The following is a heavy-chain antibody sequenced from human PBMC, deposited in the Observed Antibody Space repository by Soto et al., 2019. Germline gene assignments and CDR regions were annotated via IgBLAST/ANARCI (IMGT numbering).Heavy chain of an antibody. CDR2: IIPIVGLT. V-gene: IGHV1-69*02. D-gene: IGHD2-8*02. CDR1: GGSLSSYP. CDR3: ARPTGGHDSGGNYMAV. J-gene: IGHJ6*03. Sequence: QVQLVQSGSEVKNPGSSVKVSCRASGGSLSSYPITWVRQAPGQGLEWMGRIIPIVGLTNYAQKFQGRVTITADKSTSTAYMELSSLRSDDTAVYYCARPTGGHDSGGNYMAVWGKGTTVIVSS.